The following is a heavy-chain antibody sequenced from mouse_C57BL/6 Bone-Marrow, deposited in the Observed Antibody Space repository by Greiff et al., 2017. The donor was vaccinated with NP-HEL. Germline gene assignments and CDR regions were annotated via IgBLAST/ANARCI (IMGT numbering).Heavy chain of an antibody. D-gene: IGHD2-4*01. CDR3: ARQDYDYDPDYFDY. J-gene: IGHJ2*01. Sequence: EVMLVDSGGDLVKPGGSLKLSCAASGFTFSSYGMSWVRQTPDKRLEWVATISSGGSYTYYPDSVKGRFTISRDNAKNTLYLQMSSLKSEDTAMYYCARQDYDYDPDYFDYWGQGTTLTVSS. CDR2: ISSGGSYT. CDR1: GFTFSSYG. V-gene: IGHV5-6*01.